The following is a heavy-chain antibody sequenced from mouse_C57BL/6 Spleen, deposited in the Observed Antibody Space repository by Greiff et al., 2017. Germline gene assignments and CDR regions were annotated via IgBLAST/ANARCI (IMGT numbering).Heavy chain of an antibody. D-gene: IGHD2-2*01. V-gene: IGHV1-75*01. CDR1: GYTFTDYY. Sequence: QVQLQQSGPELVKPGASVKISCKASGYTFTDYYINWVKQRPGQGLEWIGWIFPGSGSTYYNEKFKGKATLTVDQSSSTAYMLLSSLTSEDSAVYFCARRGGGVTGWFAYWGQGTLVTVSA. CDR2: IFPGSGST. CDR3: ARRGGGVTGWFAY. J-gene: IGHJ3*01.